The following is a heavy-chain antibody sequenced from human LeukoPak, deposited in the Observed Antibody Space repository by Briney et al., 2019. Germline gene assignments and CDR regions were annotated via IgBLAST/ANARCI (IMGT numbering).Heavy chain of an antibody. D-gene: IGHD6-13*01. CDR3: ARGPAGAAAGGNFDY. Sequence: SETLSLTCTVSGGSISSYYWSWIRQPPGKGLEWIGYIYYSGSTNYNPSLKSRVTISVGTSKNQFSLKLSSVTAADTAVYYCARGPAGAAAGGNFDYWGQGTLVTVSS. CDR1: GGSISSYY. V-gene: IGHV4-59*01. J-gene: IGHJ4*02. CDR2: IYYSGST.